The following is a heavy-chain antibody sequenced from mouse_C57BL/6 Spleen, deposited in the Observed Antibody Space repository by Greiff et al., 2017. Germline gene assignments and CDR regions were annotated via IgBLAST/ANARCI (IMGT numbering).Heavy chain of an antibody. CDR2: VYPGDGDT. D-gene: IGHD2-4*01. Sequence: QVQLKESGPELVKPGASVKISCKASGYAFSSSWMNWVKQRPGKGLEWIGRVYPGDGDTNYNGKFKGKATLTADKSSSTAYMQLSSLTSEDSAVYFCAMLYDYDEDFDYWGQGTTLTVSS. J-gene: IGHJ2*01. CDR1: GYAFSSSW. V-gene: IGHV1-82*01. CDR3: AMLYDYDEDFDY.